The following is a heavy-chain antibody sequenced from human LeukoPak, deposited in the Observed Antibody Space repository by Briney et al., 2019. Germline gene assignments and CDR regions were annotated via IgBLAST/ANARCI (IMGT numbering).Heavy chain of an antibody. CDR1: GYTFTGYY. V-gene: IGHV1-2*02. J-gene: IGHJ4*02. CDR2: INPNSGGT. CDR3: ARTKTRGYSYGYGLSS. D-gene: IGHD5-18*01. Sequence: ASVKVSCKASGYTFTGYYMHWVRQAPGQGLEWMGWINPNSGGTNYAQKFQGRVTMTRDTSISTAYMELSRLRSDDTAVYYCARTKTRGYSYGYGLSSWDQGTLVTVSS.